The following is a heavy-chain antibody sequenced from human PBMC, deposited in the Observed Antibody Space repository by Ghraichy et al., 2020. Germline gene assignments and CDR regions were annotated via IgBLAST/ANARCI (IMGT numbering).Heavy chain of an antibody. Sequence: ESLNIPCTVSGVSISSFYWSWIRQPPGEGLEWIAYSYYRGRMRYNPTLKSRVNTSVDTSKNQISLRLGSVTAADPAVYYCARVTSSGDSDYFDYWGEGTLVTVSS. D-gene: IGHD2-15*01. J-gene: IGHJ4*02. CDR1: GVSISSFY. CDR3: ARVTSSGDSDYFDY. CDR2: SYYRGRM. V-gene: IGHV4-59*01.